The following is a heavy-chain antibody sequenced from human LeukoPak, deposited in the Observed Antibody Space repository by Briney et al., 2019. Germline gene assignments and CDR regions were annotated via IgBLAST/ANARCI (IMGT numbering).Heavy chain of an antibody. Sequence: GGSLRLSCAASGFPFHIYGMHWIRQAPGKGLEWVAFIWHDGSNKYYGDFAKGRYTISRDNSKNTVYLQINSLRAEDTALYYCARDRGSTGWLSDYWGQGTLVTVSS. D-gene: IGHD6-19*01. CDR3: ARDRGSTGWLSDY. CDR1: GFPFHIYG. V-gene: IGHV3-33*01. J-gene: IGHJ4*02. CDR2: IWHDGSNK.